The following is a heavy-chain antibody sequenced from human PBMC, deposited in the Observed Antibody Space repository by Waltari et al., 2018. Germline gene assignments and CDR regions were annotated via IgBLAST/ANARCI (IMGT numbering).Heavy chain of an antibody. CDR1: GYTFTSYA. CDR3: ARGSRIAAAGTDVGYYYYYGMDV. V-gene: IGHV7-4-1*02. Sequence: QVQLVQSGSELKKPGASVKVSCKASGYTFTSYAMNWVRQAPGQGLEWMGWINTNTGNPTYAQGFTGRFGFALDTSVSTAYLQISSLKAEDTAVYYCARGSRIAAAGTDVGYYYYYGMDVWGQGTTVTVSS. D-gene: IGHD6-13*01. J-gene: IGHJ6*02. CDR2: INTNTGNP.